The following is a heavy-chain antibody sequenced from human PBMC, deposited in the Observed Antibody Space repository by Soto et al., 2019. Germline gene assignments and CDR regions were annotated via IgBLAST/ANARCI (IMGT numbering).Heavy chain of an antibody. Sequence: QVQLVQSGAEVKKPGASVKVSCKASGYTFTGYYMHWVRQAPGQGLEWMGWINPNSGGTNNAQKFQGWVTMTRDTSISTAYMELSRLRSDDTAVYYCAMSIAARRRGWFDPWGQGTLVTVSS. D-gene: IGHD6-6*01. CDR3: AMSIAARRRGWFDP. V-gene: IGHV1-2*04. CDR1: GYTFTGYY. J-gene: IGHJ5*02. CDR2: INPNSGGT.